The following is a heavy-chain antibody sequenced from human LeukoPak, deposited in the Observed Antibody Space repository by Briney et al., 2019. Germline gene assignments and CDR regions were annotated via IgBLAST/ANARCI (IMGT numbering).Heavy chain of an antibody. D-gene: IGHD4-17*01. CDR1: GFTFSSYS. CDR2: ISSSSTYI. J-gene: IGHJ4*02. V-gene: IGHV3-21*01. Sequence: GGSLRPSCAASGFTFSSYSMIWVRQAPGKGLEWVSSISSSSTYIEYADSVKGRFTISRDNAENSLNLQMNSLRAEDTAVYYCARDRGVTTSGYFDYWGQGTLVTVSS. CDR3: ARDRGVTTSGYFDY.